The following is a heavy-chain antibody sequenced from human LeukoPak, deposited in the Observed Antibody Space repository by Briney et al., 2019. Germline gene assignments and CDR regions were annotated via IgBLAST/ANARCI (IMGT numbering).Heavy chain of an antibody. D-gene: IGHD3-10*01. V-gene: IGHV1-2*02. CDR3: ARSRMVRGVMSWFDP. CDR1: GYTFTGYY. Sequence: GASVKVSCKASGYTFTGYYMHWVRQAPGQGLVWMGWINPNSGGTNYAQKFQGRVTMTRDTSISTAYMELSRLRSDDTAVYYCARSRMVRGVMSWFDPWGQGTLVTVSS. CDR2: INPNSGGT. J-gene: IGHJ5*02.